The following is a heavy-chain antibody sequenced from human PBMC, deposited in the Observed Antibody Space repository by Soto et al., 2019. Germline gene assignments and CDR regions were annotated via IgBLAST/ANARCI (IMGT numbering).Heavy chain of an antibody. V-gene: IGHV1-69*13. CDR1: GGTFSSYA. CDR3: ARMYSSGWPLRSDAFDI. Sequence: SVKVSCKASGGTFSSYAISWVRQAPGQGLEWMGWLIPIFGTATYAQKFQGRVTITADESTSTAYMELSSLRSEATAVYYCARMYSSGWPLRSDAFDICGQGTMVTVSS. D-gene: IGHD6-19*01. CDR2: LIPIFGTA. J-gene: IGHJ3*02.